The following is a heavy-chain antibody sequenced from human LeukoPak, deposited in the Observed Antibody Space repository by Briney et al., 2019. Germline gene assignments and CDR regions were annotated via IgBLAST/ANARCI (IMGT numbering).Heavy chain of an antibody. Sequence: ASVKVSCKASGYIFTNHYMHWVRQAPGQGLEWMGLINPSGSSTLYAEKFRGRIIMTRDMSTATDYMELSSLRSEDTAVYYCARETTVTTRRGYYFDYWGQGTLVTVSS. D-gene: IGHD4-17*01. CDR1: GYIFTNHY. CDR2: INPSGSST. CDR3: ARETTVTTRRGYYFDY. V-gene: IGHV1-46*01. J-gene: IGHJ4*02.